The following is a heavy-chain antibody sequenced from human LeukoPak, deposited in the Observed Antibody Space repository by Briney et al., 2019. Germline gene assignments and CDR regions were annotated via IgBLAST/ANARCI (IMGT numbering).Heavy chain of an antibody. Sequence: SETLSLTCTVSGYSISSGYYWGWIRQPPGKGLEWIGSIYPSGSTYYYPSLKSRVTISLDTSKNQFSLKLSSVTAADTAVYYCARAYFSSWYMNWFDPWGQGTLVTVSS. J-gene: IGHJ5*02. CDR3: ARAYFSSWYMNWFDP. V-gene: IGHV4-38-2*02. CDR1: GYSISSGYY. D-gene: IGHD6-13*01. CDR2: IYPSGST.